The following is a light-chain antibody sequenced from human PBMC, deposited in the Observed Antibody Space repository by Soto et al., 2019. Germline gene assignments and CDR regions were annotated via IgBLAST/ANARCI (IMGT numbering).Light chain of an antibody. CDR2: GAS. V-gene: IGKV3-15*01. CDR1: QSVSSS. CDR3: QQYNNWPPFT. Sequence: EIVMTQSPATVSVSPGERVTLSCRASQSVSSSLAWYQQKPGQAPRLLIYGASTRATGIPARFSGSGSGTEFTLTISSLQSEDFAVYYCQQYNNWPPFTFGPGTKVDIK. J-gene: IGKJ3*01.